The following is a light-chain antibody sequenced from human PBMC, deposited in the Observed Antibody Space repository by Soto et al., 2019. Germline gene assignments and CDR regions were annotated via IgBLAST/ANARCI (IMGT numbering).Light chain of an antibody. CDR1: TSNIGAGYD. Sequence: QAVVTQPPSVSGAPGQRVTISCTGSTSNIGAGYDVHWYQHLPGTAPKLLIYGNTNRPSGVPDRFSGSKSGTSASLAITGLQAEDEAAYYCQSYDVSLSGYVVFGGGTKLTVL. V-gene: IGLV1-40*01. CDR2: GNT. CDR3: QSYDVSLSGYVV. J-gene: IGLJ2*01.